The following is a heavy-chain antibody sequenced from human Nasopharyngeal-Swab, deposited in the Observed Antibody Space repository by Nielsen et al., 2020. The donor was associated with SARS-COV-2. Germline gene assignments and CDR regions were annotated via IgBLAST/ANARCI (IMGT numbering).Heavy chain of an antibody. CDR2: ISYDGSNK. J-gene: IGHJ4*02. CDR1: GFTFSSHA. CDR3: ARETKWYLDQ. Sequence: GESLKISCAASGFTFSSHAMHWVRQAPGKGLEWAALISYDGSNKYYADSVKGRFTIPRDNSKNTLYLQLNSLRTEDTAVYYCARETKWYLDQWGQGTLVTVSS. V-gene: IGHV3-30*04. D-gene: IGHD1-14*01.